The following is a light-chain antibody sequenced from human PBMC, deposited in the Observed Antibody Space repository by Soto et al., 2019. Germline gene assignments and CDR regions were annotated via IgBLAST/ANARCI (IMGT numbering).Light chain of an antibody. CDR2: VNT. V-gene: IGLV1-40*01. J-gene: IGLJ1*01. CDR1: SSNIGAGYD. CDR3: QSYDSSLSTYV. Sequence: QSVLTQPPSVSGAPGQRVTISCTGSSSNIGAGYDVHWYQQPPGTAPKLLIYVNTNRPSGVPDRFSGSKSGTSASLAITGLQAEDEADYYCQSYDSSLSTYVFGAGTKVTVL.